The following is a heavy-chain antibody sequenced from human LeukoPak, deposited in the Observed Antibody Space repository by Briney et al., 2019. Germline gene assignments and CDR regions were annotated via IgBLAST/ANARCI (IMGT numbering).Heavy chain of an antibody. CDR2: INPNSGGT. CDR1: GYTFTSYD. V-gene: IGHV1-2*02. Sequence: ASVKVSCKASGYTFTSYDINWVRQAPGQGLEWMGWINPNSGGTNYAQKFQGRVTMTRDTSISTAYMELSRLRSDDTAVYYCARNTLRYSGYGLGYWGQGTLVTVSS. CDR3: ARNTLRYSGYGLGY. J-gene: IGHJ4*02. D-gene: IGHD5-12*01.